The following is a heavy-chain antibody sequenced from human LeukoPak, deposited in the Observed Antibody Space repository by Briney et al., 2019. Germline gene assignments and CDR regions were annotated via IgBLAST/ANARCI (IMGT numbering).Heavy chain of an antibody. D-gene: IGHD5-12*01. CDR1: GFTFSRYS. Sequence: GGSLRLSCAASGFTFSRYSMNWVRQAPGKGLEWVSSISSSSSYIYYADSVKGRFTISRDNANNSLYLQMNSLRDEDTAVYYCAREGDSGYVDLDYWGQGTLVTVSS. CDR2: ISSSSSYI. J-gene: IGHJ4*02. V-gene: IGHV3-21*01. CDR3: AREGDSGYVDLDY.